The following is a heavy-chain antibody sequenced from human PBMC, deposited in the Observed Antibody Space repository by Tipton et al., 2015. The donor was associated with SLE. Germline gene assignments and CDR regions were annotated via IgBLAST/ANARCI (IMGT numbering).Heavy chain of an antibody. V-gene: IGHV4-4*08. D-gene: IGHD3-22*01. CDR2: IYTSGST. CDR3: ARLNYDSSGYWSDY. CDR1: GGSISSYY. Sequence: TLSLTCTVSGGSISSYYWSWIRQPPGKGLEWIGYIYTSGSTYYNPSLKSRVTISVDTSKNQFSLKLSSVTAADTAVYYCARLNYDSSGYWSDYWGQGTLVTVSS. J-gene: IGHJ4*02.